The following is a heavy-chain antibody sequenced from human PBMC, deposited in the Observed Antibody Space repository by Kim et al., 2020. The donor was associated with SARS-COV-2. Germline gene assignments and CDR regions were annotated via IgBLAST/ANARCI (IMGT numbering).Heavy chain of an antibody. J-gene: IGHJ4*02. CDR3: AQGPVWGSYRYTEDY. V-gene: IGHV4-34*01. Sequence: PSLKRRVTISVDTSKNQFSLKLSSVTAADTAVYYCAQGPVWGSYRYTEDYWGQGTLVTVSS. D-gene: IGHD3-16*02.